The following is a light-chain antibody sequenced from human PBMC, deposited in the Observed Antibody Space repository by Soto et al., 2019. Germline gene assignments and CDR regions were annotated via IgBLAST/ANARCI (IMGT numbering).Light chain of an antibody. V-gene: IGLV4-69*01. CDR1: SGHNSYA. CDR2: LNSDGSH. Sequence: QSVLTQPPYASASLGASVKLTCTLSSGHNSYAIAWHQQQPEKGPRYLMKLNSDGSHSKGDGIPDRFSGSSSGAERYLTISSLQSEDEADYYCQTWSTDIRVFGGGTKLTVL. J-gene: IGLJ3*02. CDR3: QTWSTDIRV.